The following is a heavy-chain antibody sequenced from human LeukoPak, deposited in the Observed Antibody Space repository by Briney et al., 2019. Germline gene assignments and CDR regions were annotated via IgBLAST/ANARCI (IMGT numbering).Heavy chain of an antibody. CDR1: GLSISGQW. V-gene: IGHV3-7*01. CDR2: IKHDGREE. CDR3: GYTNNFYH. Sequence: RESLRLSCVPSGLSISGQWMSWVRQAPGRGLGWVANIKHDGREEHYVGSEKGRYTISKDEGRNAVSLQMNSVRAEDTAVYYCGYTNNFYHWGQGTLVVVSS. J-gene: IGHJ4*02. D-gene: IGHD3-16*02.